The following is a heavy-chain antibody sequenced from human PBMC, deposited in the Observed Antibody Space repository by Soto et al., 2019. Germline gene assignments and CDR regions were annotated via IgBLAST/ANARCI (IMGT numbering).Heavy chain of an antibody. CDR3: ARDHLIGERLFPITMIVRVGYYFDY. D-gene: IGHD3-22*01. V-gene: IGHV1-3*01. CDR2: INAGNGNT. Sequence: ASVKVSCKASGYTFTSYAMHWVRQAPGQRLEWMGWINAGNGNTKYSQKFQGRVTITRDTSASTAYMELSSLRSEDTAVYYCARDHLIGERLFPITMIVRVGYYFDYWGQGTLVTVSS. J-gene: IGHJ4*02. CDR1: GYTFTSYA.